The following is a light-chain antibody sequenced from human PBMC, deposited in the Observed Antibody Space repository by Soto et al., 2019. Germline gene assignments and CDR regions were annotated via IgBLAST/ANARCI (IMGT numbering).Light chain of an antibody. J-gene: IGLJ3*02. CDR1: SSNIGAGYD. Sequence: QSVLTQPPSVSGAPGQRVTISCTGSSSNIGAGYDVHWYQQLPGTAPKLLIYGNSNRPSGVPDRFSGSKPGTSASLAITGLQAEYEADYYCQSYDSSLSGWVFGGGTKLTVL. CDR2: GNS. CDR3: QSYDSSLSGWV. V-gene: IGLV1-40*01.